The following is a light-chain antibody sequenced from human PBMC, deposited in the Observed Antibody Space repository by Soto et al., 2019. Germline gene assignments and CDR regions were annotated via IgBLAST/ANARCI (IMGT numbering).Light chain of an antibody. CDR1: SSDVGGYNY. CDR2: DVS. Sequence: SALTQPASVSGSPGQSITISCSGTSSDVGGYNYVSWYQQHPGKAPQVMIYDVSNRPSGVSDRFSGSKSGNTASLTISGLQAEDESDYYCYSYTTSSTYVFGTGTKLTVL. J-gene: IGLJ1*01. CDR3: YSYTTSSTYV. V-gene: IGLV2-14*01.